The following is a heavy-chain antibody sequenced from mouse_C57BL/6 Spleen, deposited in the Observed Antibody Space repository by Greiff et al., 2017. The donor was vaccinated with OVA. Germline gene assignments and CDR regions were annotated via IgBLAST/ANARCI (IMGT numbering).Heavy chain of an antibody. CDR2: IDPSDSNT. CDR3: AGGSPSYEYGVAWFAD. CDR1: GYTFTSYW. J-gene: IGHJ3*01. V-gene: IGHV1-59*01. D-gene: IGHD2-4*01. Sequence: QVQLKQPGAELVRPGTSVKLSCKASGYTFTSYWMHWVKQRPGQGLEWIGVIDPSDSNTNYNQKFKGKATLTVDTSSSTAYMQLSSLTSEDSAVYYGAGGSPSYEYGVAWFADWGKGTLVTVSA.